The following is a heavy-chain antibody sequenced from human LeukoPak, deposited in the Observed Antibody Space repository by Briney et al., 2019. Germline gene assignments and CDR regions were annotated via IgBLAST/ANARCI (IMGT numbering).Heavy chain of an antibody. J-gene: IGHJ6*03. V-gene: IGHV1-69*05. Sequence: RASAKVSCKASGGTFSSYAISWVRQAPGQGLEWMGGIIPIFGTANYAQKFQGRVTITTDESTSTAYMELSSLRSEDTAVYYCARHWSGYSNYYYMDVWGKGTTVTVSS. CDR3: ARHWSGYSNYYYMDV. CDR1: GGTFSSYA. D-gene: IGHD3-3*01. CDR2: IIPIFGTA.